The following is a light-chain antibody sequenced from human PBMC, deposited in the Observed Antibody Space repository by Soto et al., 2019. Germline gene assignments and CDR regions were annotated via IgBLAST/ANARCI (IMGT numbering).Light chain of an antibody. CDR1: SSNIGTRHD. CDR2: GDT. J-gene: IGLJ3*02. V-gene: IGLV1-40*01. CDR3: QSYDTSLSAWV. Sequence: QSVLTQPPSMSGAPGQWVTISCTGSSSNIGTRHDVNWYQQILGTAPKLLIYGDTNRPSGVPDRFSGSKSGTSASLSITGLLAEDEADYYCQSYDTSLSAWVFGGGTKLTVL.